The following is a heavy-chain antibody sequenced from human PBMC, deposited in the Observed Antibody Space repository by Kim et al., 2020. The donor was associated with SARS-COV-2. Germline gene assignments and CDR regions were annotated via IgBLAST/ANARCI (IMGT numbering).Heavy chain of an antibody. J-gene: IGHJ4*02. CDR3: ARDPRYGGSYPDY. D-gene: IGHD1-26*01. CDR2: ISNSGSPT. CDR1: GFTFSRYE. V-gene: IGHV3-48*03. Sequence: GRSLRLSCAASGFTFSRYEMNWVRQAPGKGLEWIAYISNSGSPTYYADSAKGRFTISRDNAQNSVYLQMNSLRDEDTAVYYCARDPRYGGSYPDYWGRGTLVTVSS.